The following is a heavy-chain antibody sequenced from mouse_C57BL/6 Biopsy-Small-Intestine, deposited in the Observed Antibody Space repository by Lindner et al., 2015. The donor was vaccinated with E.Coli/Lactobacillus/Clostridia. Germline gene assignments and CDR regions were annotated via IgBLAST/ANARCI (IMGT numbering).Heavy chain of an antibody. CDR2: ILPGSGST. D-gene: IGHD2-5*01. Sequence: VQLQESGAELMKPGASVKPSCKASGYAFTAYWIEWIKQRPGHGLEWIGEILPGSGSTNYNEKFKGKATFTTDTSSNTAYMQLSSLTAEDSAIYYCARFPYYSNPYAMNYWGQGTSVTVSS. V-gene: IGHV1-9*01. CDR1: GYAFTAYW. CDR3: ARFPYYSNPYAMNY. J-gene: IGHJ4*01.